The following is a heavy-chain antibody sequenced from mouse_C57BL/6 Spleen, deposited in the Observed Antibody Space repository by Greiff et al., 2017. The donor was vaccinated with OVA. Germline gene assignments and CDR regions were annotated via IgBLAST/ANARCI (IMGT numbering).Heavy chain of an antibody. CDR3: ARSRSKGYFDY. CDR1: GYTFTSYW. Sequence: QVQLQQPGAELVMPGASVKLSCKASGYTFTSYWMHWVKQRPGQGLEWIGEIDPSDNYTNYNQKFNGKSTLTVDKSSSTAYMQLSSLTSEDSAVYYCARSRSKGYFDYWGQGTTLTVSS. D-gene: IGHD2-5*01. CDR2: IDPSDNYT. V-gene: IGHV1-69*01. J-gene: IGHJ2*01.